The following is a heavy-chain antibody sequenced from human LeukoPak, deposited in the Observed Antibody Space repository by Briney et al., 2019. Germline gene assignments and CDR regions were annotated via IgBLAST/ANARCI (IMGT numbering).Heavy chain of an antibody. Sequence: PGGSLRLSCAASGLTFSSYAMSWVRQAPGKGLEWVSAISGSGGSTYYADSVKGRFTISRDNSKNTLYLQMNSLRAEDTAVYYCAKDYRPWLAGFDYWGQGTLVTVSS. CDR3: AKDYRPWLAGFDY. CDR2: ISGSGGST. D-gene: IGHD6-19*01. J-gene: IGHJ4*02. V-gene: IGHV3-23*01. CDR1: GLTFSSYA.